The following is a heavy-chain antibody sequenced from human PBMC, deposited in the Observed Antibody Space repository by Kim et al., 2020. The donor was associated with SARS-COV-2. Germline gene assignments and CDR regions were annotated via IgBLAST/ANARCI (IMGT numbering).Heavy chain of an antibody. J-gene: IGHJ4*02. CDR3: ARDNRSSGYHLLDY. CDR2: ISGSSSYI. D-gene: IGHD3-22*01. Sequence: GGSLRLSCAASGFTFSSYSMNWVRQAPGKGLEWVSSISGSSSYIYYADSVKGRFTISRDNAKNSLYLQMNSLRAEDTAVYYCARDNRSSGYHLLDYWGQGTLVTVSS. V-gene: IGHV3-21*01. CDR1: GFTFSSYS.